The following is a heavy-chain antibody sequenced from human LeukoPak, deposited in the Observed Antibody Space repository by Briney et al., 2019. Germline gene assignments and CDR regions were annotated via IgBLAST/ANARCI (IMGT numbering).Heavy chain of an antibody. CDR1: GGTFSSYA. V-gene: IGHV1-69*05. CDR2: IIPIFGTA. CDR3: VRHFRVAAAGEIATRGAFDI. J-gene: IGHJ3*02. D-gene: IGHD6-13*01. Sequence: SVKVSCKASGGTFSSYAISWVRQAPGQGLEWMGGIIPIFGTANYAQKFQGRVTITTDESTSTAYMELSSLRSEDTAVYYCVRHFRVAAAGEIATRGAFDIWGQGTMVTVSS.